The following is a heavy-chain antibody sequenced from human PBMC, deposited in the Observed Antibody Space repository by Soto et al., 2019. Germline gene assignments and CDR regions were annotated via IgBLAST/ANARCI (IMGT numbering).Heavy chain of an antibody. J-gene: IGHJ4*02. D-gene: IGHD3-16*01. CDR3: AHRPWGGGPLDV. V-gene: IGHV4-4*02. Sequence: QVQLQESGPRLVKPSGTLTLTCAVSGGSISSTSWWGWVRQPPGKALEWIGEIYHAGSTNYNPSLKSRVPLSVDKSKSQFSLRLTSVTAADTAVYYCAHRPWGGGPLDVWGQGTRVTVSA. CDR2: IYHAGST. CDR1: GGSISSTSW.